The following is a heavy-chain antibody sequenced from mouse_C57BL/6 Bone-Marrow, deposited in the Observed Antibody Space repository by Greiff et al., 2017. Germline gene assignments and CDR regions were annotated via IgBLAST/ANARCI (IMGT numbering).Heavy chain of an antibody. CDR1: GYTFTSYW. Sequence: QVQLQQSGAELVRPGTSVKLSCKASGYTFTSYWMHWVKQRPGQGLEWIGGIDPSDSYTNYNQKFKGKATLTVDTSSSTAYMQLSSLTSEDSAVYYCAREDYWGQGTTLTVSS. CDR2: IDPSDSYT. J-gene: IGHJ2*01. V-gene: IGHV1-59*01. CDR3: AREDY.